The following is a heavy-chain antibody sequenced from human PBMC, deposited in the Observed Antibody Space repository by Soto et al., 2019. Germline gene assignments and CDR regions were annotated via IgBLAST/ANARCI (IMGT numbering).Heavy chain of an antibody. CDR2: INTNTGNP. CDR3: ATTRIAGEGDDFDI. D-gene: IGHD6-13*01. J-gene: IGHJ3*02. V-gene: IGHV7-4-1*01. CDR1: GYTFTSYA. Sequence: QGQLLQSGSELKKPGASVKVSCKASGYTFTSYAMNWVRQAPGQGLEWMGWINTNTGNPTYAQGFTGRFVFSLDTSVSTAYLQICSLKAEDTAVYYCATTRIAGEGDDFDIWGQGTMVTVSS.